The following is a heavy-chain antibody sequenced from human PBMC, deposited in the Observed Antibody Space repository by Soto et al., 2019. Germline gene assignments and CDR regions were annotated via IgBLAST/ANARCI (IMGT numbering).Heavy chain of an antibody. D-gene: IGHD3-9*01. CDR2: IWYDGSNK. CDR1: GFTFSSYG. CDR3: AREGGRSYYDMLTGYYASYYFDY. J-gene: IGHJ4*02. Sequence: QVQLVESGGGVVQPGRSLRLSCAASGFTFSSYGMHWVRQAPGKGLEWVAVIWYDGSNKYYADSVKGRFTISRDNSKNTLYLQMNSLRAEDTAVYYCAREGGRSYYDMLTGYYASYYFDYWGQGTLVTVSS. V-gene: IGHV3-33*01.